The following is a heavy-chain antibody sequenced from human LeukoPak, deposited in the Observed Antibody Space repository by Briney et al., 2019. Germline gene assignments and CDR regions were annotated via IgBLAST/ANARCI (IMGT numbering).Heavy chain of an antibody. CDR1: GFTFSSYG. D-gene: IGHD5-12*01. CDR2: ISGSSSTI. Sequence: GGSLRLSCAASGFTFSSYGMNWVRQAPGKGLEWVSYISGSSSTIYYADSVKGRLTISRDNAKNSLSLQMNSLRAEDTAVYYWGTYSGYDGIFDYWGQGTLVTVSS. J-gene: IGHJ4*02. CDR3: GTYSGYDGIFDY. V-gene: IGHV3-48*01.